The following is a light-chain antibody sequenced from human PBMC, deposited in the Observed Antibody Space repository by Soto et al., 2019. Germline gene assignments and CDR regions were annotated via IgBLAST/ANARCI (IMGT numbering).Light chain of an antibody. CDR3: SSYTSSATLV. CDR2: EVT. Sequence: QSALTQPPSVSGSPGQSVTISCTGTNNDVGRYDRVSWYQQSPGTAPKLIISEVTNRPSGVPDRFSGSKSGNTASLTISGLQAEDEAEYYCSSYTSSATLVFGGGTKLTVL. J-gene: IGLJ2*01. V-gene: IGLV2-18*02. CDR1: NNDVGRYDR.